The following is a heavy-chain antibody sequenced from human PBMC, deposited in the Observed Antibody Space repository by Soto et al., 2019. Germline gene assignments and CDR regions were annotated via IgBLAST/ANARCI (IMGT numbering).Heavy chain of an antibody. D-gene: IGHD2-21*02. J-gene: IGHJ2*01. CDR1: GFRVSSNY. V-gene: IGHV3-66*01. CDR2: IYTGGST. CDR3: ARDHCAGDCHSSHWYFDL. Sequence: EVQLVESGGGLVQPGGSLRLSCAASGFRVSSNYMSWVRQAPGKGLEWVSVIYTGGSTYYAESVKGRFTVSRDNSKNTVYLQMNSLRAEDTAVYYCARDHCAGDCHSSHWYFDLWGRGTLVTFSS.